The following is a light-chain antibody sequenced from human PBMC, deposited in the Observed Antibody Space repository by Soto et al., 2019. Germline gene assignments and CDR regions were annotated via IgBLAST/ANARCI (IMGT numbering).Light chain of an antibody. CDR3: QQRWRWPSNT. J-gene: IGKJ5*01. CDR2: AAS. V-gene: IGKV1-39*01. Sequence: DIQMTQSPSSLSASVGDRVTITCRASQIISTYLNWYQQRAGLAPRLLIYAASSLQSGVPPRFSGSGSGTDFTLTISSLEPEDSGVYYCQQRWRWPSNTFGQGTRLEI. CDR1: QIISTY.